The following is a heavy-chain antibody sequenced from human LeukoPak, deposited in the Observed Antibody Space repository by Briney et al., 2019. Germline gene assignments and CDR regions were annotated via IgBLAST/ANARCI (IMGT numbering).Heavy chain of an antibody. J-gene: IGHJ4*02. CDR1: GGSISSGSYY. Sequence: PSQTLSLTCTVSGGSISSGSYYWSWIRQPAGKGLEWIGRIYTSGSTNYNPSLKSRVTISVDTSKNQFSLKLSSVTAADTAVYYCAGRGIAAARALNYWGQGTLVTVSS. CDR3: AGRGIAAARALNY. V-gene: IGHV4-61*02. CDR2: IYTSGST. D-gene: IGHD6-13*01.